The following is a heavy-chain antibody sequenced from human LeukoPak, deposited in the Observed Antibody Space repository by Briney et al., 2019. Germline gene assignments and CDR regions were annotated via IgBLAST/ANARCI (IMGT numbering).Heavy chain of an antibody. CDR1: GGSFSGYY. Sequence: SETLSLTCAVYGGSFSGYYWSWIRQPPGKGLEWIGEINHSGSTSYNPSLKSRVTISVDTSKNHFSLKLSSVTAADTAVYYCARYATAGGPNWFDPWGQGTLVTVSS. V-gene: IGHV4-34*01. CDR2: INHSGST. CDR3: ARYATAGGPNWFDP. D-gene: IGHD6-13*01. J-gene: IGHJ5*02.